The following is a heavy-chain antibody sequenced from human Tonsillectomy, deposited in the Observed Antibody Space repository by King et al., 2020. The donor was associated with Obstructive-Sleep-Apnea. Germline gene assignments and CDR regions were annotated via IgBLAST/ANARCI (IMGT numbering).Heavy chain of an antibody. CDR1: GGSISSGGDY. V-gene: IGHV4-31*01. CDR2: IYYNGDT. D-gene: IGHD5-18*01. J-gene: IGHJ5*02. Sequence: QLQESGPGLVKPSQTLSLTCTVSGGSISSGGDYWTWIRQHPGKGLEWIGYIYYNGDTYYNPSLKSQFTISVDTSTNQFSLKLRSVTAADTAVYYCARSRGYAHPWVDPWDQGTLVTVSS. CDR3: ARSRGYAHPWVDP.